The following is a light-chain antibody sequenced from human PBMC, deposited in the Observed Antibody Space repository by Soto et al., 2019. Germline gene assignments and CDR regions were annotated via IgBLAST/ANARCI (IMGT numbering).Light chain of an antibody. V-gene: IGLV1-47*01. J-gene: IGLJ2*01. CDR3: AAWDDSLSVVV. Sequence: QAVVTQPPSASGTPGQRVTISCSGSSSNIGSNYVYWYQQLPGTAPKLLIYRNNQRPSGVPDRFSGSKSGTPASLAISGLRSEDEADYYCAAWDDSLSVVVFGGGTKLTVL. CDR1: SSNIGSNY. CDR2: RNN.